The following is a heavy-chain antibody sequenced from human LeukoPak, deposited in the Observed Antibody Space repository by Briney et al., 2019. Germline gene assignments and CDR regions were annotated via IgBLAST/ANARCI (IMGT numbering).Heavy chain of an antibody. V-gene: IGHV3-73*01. CDR3: TRHERDCSGGRCSDY. J-gene: IGHJ4*02. D-gene: IGHD2-15*01. CDR1: GFTFSDST. CDR2: IRSKASNYAT. Sequence: PGGSLRLSCVASGFTFSDSTMHWVRQASGKGLEWVGHIRSKASNYATTYAASVKGRFTISRDDSKNTAYLQINSLKTEDTAIYYCTRHERDCSGGRCSDYWGQGTAVIVSS.